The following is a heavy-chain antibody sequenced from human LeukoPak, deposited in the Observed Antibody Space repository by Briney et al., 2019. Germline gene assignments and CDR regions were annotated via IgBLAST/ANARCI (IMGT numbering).Heavy chain of an antibody. Sequence: GGSLRLSCAASGFTFSSYSMNWVRQAPGKGLEWVSSISSSSSYIYYADSVKGRFTISRDNARNSLYLQMNSLRAEDTAVYYCARDLGQYYDTSDNWFDPWGQGTLVTVSS. V-gene: IGHV3-21*01. CDR3: ARDLGQYYDTSDNWFDP. J-gene: IGHJ5*02. D-gene: IGHD3-22*01. CDR1: GFTFSSYS. CDR2: ISSSSSYI.